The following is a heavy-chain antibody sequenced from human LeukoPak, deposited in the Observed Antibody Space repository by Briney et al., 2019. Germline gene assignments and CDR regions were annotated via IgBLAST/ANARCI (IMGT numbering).Heavy chain of an antibody. CDR2: ITNSGGGT. Sequence: PGGSLRLSCEASGFTFSSYAMTWVRQAPGKGLEWVSAITNSGGGTYYADSVKGRFTISRDNAKNTLYLLMNSLRAEDTAVYYCARDVHDSSGYSVDYWGQGTLVTVSS. CDR1: GFTFSSYA. D-gene: IGHD3-22*01. J-gene: IGHJ4*02. CDR3: ARDVHDSSGYSVDY. V-gene: IGHV3-23*01.